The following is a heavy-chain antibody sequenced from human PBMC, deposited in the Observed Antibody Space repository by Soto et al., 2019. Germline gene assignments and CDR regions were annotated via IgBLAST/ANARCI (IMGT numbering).Heavy chain of an antibody. V-gene: IGHV3-23*01. D-gene: IGHD3-3*01. Sequence: EVQLLESGGGLVQPGGSLRLSCAASGFTFSSYAMSWVRQAPGKGLEWVSAISGSGGSTYYADSGKGRFTISRDNSKNTLYLQMNSLRAEDTAVYYCAKDHPTYYDFWSGYSDDYWGQGTLVTVSS. CDR3: AKDHPTYYDFWSGYSDDY. J-gene: IGHJ4*02. CDR1: GFTFSSYA. CDR2: ISGSGGST.